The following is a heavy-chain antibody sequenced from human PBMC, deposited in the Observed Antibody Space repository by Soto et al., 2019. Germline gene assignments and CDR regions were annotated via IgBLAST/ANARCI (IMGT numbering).Heavy chain of an antibody. CDR2: IKQDRSEK. J-gene: IGHJ4*02. CDR1: GFTFSSYW. V-gene: IGHV3-7*01. CDR3: ARDPYVVVVAATHFWDPDFDY. D-gene: IGHD2-15*01. Sequence: GVSLRLSCAASGFTFSSYWMSWVRQAQGKGLEWVANIKQDRSEKYYVDSVKGRFTISRDNAKNSLYLQMNSLRAEDTAVYYCARDPYVVVVAATHFWDPDFDYWGQGTLVTVSS.